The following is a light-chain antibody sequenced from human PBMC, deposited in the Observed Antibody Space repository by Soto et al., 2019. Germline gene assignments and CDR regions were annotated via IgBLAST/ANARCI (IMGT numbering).Light chain of an antibody. V-gene: IGKV3-15*01. CDR3: QQYNNWPRT. J-gene: IGKJ1*01. CDR2: GAS. CDR1: QSVSSN. Sequence: EIVMTQSPATLSVSPGERATLSCRASQSVSSNLAWYQQKPGQALRLLIYGASTRATGIPARFSGSGSGTEFTLTISSLHSEDFAVYYCQQYNNWPRTFGQGTKVDIK.